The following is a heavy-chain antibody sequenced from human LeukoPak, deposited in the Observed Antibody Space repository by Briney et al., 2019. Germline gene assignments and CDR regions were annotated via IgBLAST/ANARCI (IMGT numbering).Heavy chain of an antibody. CDR1: GFTFSSYG. V-gene: IGHV3-30*18. CDR2: ISYDGSNK. J-gene: IGHJ4*02. CDR3: AKDDNYYDSRSLDY. D-gene: IGHD3-22*01. Sequence: PGGSLRLSCAASGFTFSSYGMHWVRQAPGKGLEWVAVISYDGSNKYYEDSVKGRFTISRDNSKNTLYLQMNSLRAEDTAVYYCAKDDNYYDSRSLDYWGQGTLVTVSS.